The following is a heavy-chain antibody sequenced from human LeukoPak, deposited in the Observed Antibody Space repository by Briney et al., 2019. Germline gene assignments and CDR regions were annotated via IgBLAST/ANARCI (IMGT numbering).Heavy chain of an antibody. Sequence: ASETLSLTCTVSGGSISSYYWSWIRQPPGKGLEWIGYIYYSGSTNYNPSLKSRVTISVDTSKNQFSLKLSSVTAADTAVYYCAREPYYYDSSGYYRAFDIWGQGTMVTVSS. CDR1: GGSISSYY. V-gene: IGHV4-59*01. D-gene: IGHD3-22*01. J-gene: IGHJ3*02. CDR2: IYYSGST. CDR3: AREPYYYDSSGYYRAFDI.